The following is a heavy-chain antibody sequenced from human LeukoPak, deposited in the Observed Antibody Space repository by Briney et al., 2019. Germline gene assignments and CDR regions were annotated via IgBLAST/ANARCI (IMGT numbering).Heavy chain of an antibody. CDR2: IHYSGST. J-gene: IGHJ4*02. CDR3: TRSVEYSSSWYSDY. V-gene: IGHV4-59*08. Sequence: PSETLSLTCTVSGGSISSYYWSWIRQPPGKELEWIGYIHYSGSTNSNPSLKSRVTISVDMSKNQFSLQLSSVTAADTAVYYCTRSVEYSSSWYSDYWGQGTLVTVSS. D-gene: IGHD6-13*01. CDR1: GGSISSYY.